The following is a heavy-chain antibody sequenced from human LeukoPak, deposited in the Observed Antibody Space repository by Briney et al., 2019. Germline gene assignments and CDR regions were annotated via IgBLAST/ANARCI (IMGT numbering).Heavy chain of an antibody. Sequence: SETLSLTCTVSGDSISSTYYYWGWIRQPPGKGLEWVGSVYYSGSTYYSPSLSSRVTISGDTSKTQFSLKLSSVTAADTAMYYCARGYYDFRNGYSSFYFDFWGPGTQVTVSS. D-gene: IGHD3-3*01. CDR3: ARGYYDFRNGYSSFYFDF. V-gene: IGHV4-39*07. CDR2: VYYSGST. CDR1: GDSISSTYYY. J-gene: IGHJ4*02.